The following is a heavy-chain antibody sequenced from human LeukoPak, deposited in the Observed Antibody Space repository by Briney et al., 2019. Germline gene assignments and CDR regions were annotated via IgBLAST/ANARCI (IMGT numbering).Heavy chain of an antibody. V-gene: IGHV4-4*07. D-gene: IGHD5-12*01. Sequence: SETLSLTCTVSGGSISSYYWSWIRQPAGKGLEWIGRIYSSGSTNDNPSLKSRVTMSVDTSKNQFSLKLNSMTAADTAVYYCATLRGYSGYGPRDASDIWGQGTMVTVSS. CDR3: ATLRGYSGYGPRDASDI. CDR2: IYSSGST. J-gene: IGHJ3*02. CDR1: GGSISSYY.